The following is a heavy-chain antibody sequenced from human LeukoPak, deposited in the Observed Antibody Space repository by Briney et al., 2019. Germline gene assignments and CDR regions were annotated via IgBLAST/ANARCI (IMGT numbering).Heavy chain of an antibody. Sequence: GGSLRLSCAASGFTFSSYAMSWVRQAPGKWLEWVSAISGSGGSTYYADSVKGRFTISRDNSKNTLYLQMNSLRAEDTAVYYCAKDEGGGVTDIAMVNSFDYWGQGTLVTVSS. V-gene: IGHV3-23*01. D-gene: IGHD5-18*01. CDR3: AKDEGGGVTDIAMVNSFDY. CDR2: ISGSGGST. J-gene: IGHJ4*02. CDR1: GFTFSSYA.